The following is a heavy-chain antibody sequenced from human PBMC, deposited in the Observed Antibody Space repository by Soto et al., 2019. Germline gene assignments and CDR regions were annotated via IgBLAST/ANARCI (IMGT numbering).Heavy chain of an antibody. J-gene: IGHJ5*02. CDR2: ISFSGTT. V-gene: IGHV4-39*01. Sequence: QLQLQESGPGLVKPSETLSLTCTVSGDSISSTTYSWGWIRQPPGKGLEWIASISFSGTTYYNPSLKSRVTTSVDSSKNQLSLRLTSVTAADTAVYYCARHFSSPLLTVNWFDPWGQGTLVTVSS. CDR3: ARHFSSPLLTVNWFDP. D-gene: IGHD3-3*01. CDR1: GDSISSTTYS.